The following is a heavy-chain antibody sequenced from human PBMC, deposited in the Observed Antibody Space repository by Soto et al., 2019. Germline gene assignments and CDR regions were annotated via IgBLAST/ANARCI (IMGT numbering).Heavy chain of an antibody. CDR2: IYHSGST. J-gene: IGHJ6*02. CDR3: ARTGFGAFWSGYSRPHYYYYGMDV. V-gene: IGHV4-30-2*01. D-gene: IGHD3-3*01. CDR1: GGSISSGGYS. Sequence: SETLSLTCAVSGGSISSGGYSWSWIRQPPGKGLEWIGYIYHSGSTYHNPSLKSRVTISVDRSKNQFSLKLSSVTAADTAVYYCARTGFGAFWSGYSRPHYYYYGMDVWGQGTTVTVSS.